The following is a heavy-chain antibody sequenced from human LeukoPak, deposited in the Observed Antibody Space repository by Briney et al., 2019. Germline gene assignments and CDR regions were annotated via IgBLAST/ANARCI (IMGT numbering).Heavy chain of an antibody. CDR2: IRSKPNNYAT. J-gene: IGHJ4*02. D-gene: IGHD4-23*01. CDR3: SRRPGDGGNDY. V-gene: IGHV3-73*01. CDR1: GFIFSGSA. Sequence: PGGSLRLSCAASGFIFSGSAIHWVRQASGKGLEWVGRIRSKPNNYATAYAASVKGRFTISRDDSKNTAYLQMDSLKTEDTAVYYCSRRPGDGGNDYWGQGTLVTVS.